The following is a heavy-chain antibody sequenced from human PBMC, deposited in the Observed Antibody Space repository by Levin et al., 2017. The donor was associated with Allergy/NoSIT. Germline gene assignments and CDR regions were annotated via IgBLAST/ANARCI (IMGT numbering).Heavy chain of an antibody. CDR2: ISGSGGST. Sequence: PGGSLRLSCAASGFTFSNYAMSWVRQAPGKGLAWVSAISGSGGSTYYADSVKGRFTISRDNSRNTLYLQMNSLRAEDTAVYYCANTASVLGESTLRHYYGMDVWGQGTTVTVSS. D-gene: IGHD3-16*02. J-gene: IGHJ6*02. CDR3: ANTASVLGESTLRHYYGMDV. CDR1: GFTFSNYA. V-gene: IGHV3-23*01.